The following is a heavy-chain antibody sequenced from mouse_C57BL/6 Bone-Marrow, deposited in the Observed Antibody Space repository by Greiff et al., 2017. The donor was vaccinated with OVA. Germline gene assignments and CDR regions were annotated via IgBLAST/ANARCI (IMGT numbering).Heavy chain of an antibody. D-gene: IGHD1-1*01. V-gene: IGHV14-4*01. Sequence: VQLQQSGAELVRPGASVKLSCTASGFNIKDDYMHWVKQRPEQGLEWIGWIDPANGDTEYASKFQGKATITADTSSNTAYLQLSSLTSEDTAVYYCTTLLITTVVATDYWGQGTTLTVSS. CDR2: IDPANGDT. CDR3: TTLLITTVVATDY. CDR1: GFNIKDDY. J-gene: IGHJ2*01.